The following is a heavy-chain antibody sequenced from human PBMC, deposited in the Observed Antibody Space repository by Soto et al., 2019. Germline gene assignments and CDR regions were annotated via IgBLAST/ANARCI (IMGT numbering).Heavy chain of an antibody. CDR2: IYSGGST. V-gene: IGHV3-66*01. J-gene: IGHJ4*02. Sequence: GXSLILSCAASGFTASSNYMSWVRQAAGKGLEWVSVIYSGGSTHYADSVKGRFTISRDNSKNTLYLQMNSLRAEDTAVYYCARDRYSSGWSDYWGQGTLVTAPQ. CDR1: GFTASSNY. D-gene: IGHD6-19*01. CDR3: ARDRYSSGWSDY.